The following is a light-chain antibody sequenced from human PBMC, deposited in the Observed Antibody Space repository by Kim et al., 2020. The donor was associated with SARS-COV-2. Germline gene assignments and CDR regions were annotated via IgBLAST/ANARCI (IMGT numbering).Light chain of an antibody. CDR2: EDN. J-gene: IGLJ3*02. V-gene: IGLV6-57*03. CDR1: SGSIASNY. CDR3: QSSDTSSWV. Sequence: GKTVTISCTRSSGSIASNYVQWYQQRPGSAPTTVIYEDNQRPSGVPDRFSGSIDSSSNSASLTISALKTEDEADYYCQSSDTSSWVFGGGTQLTVL.